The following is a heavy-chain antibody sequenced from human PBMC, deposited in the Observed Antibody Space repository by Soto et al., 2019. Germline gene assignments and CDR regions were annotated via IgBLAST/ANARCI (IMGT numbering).Heavy chain of an antibody. J-gene: IGHJ4*02. D-gene: IGHD3-10*01. Sequence: QVQLVQSGAEVKRPGSSVKVSCKASGDTFAFYSINWVRPAPGLGLEWMGRINPILSMSNYAQRFQGRVTMTADKSTSTAYMVLNSLRSEDTAMYYCATIYGSGYRAFDYWGQGALVTVSS. CDR3: ATIYGSGYRAFDY. CDR1: GDTFAFYS. V-gene: IGHV1-69*02. CDR2: INPILSMS.